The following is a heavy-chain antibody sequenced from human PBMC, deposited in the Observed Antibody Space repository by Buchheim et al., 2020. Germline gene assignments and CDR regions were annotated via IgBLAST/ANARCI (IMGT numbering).Heavy chain of an antibody. J-gene: IGHJ2*01. CDR3: ARDREGAYCGGDCWYFDL. Sequence: QVQLQESGPGLVKPSQTLSLTCTVSGGSISSGSYYWSWIRQPAGKGLEWIGRIYTSGSTNYNPSLKSRVTISVDTSKNQSSLKLSSVTAADTAVYYCARDREGAYCGGDCWYFDLWGRGTL. D-gene: IGHD2-21*02. CDR1: GGSISSGSYY. V-gene: IGHV4-61*02. CDR2: IYTSGST.